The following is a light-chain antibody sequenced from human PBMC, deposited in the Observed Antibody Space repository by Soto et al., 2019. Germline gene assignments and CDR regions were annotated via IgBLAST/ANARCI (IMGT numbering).Light chain of an antibody. Sequence: QSALTQPASVFGSPGQSITISCTGTSSDVGSYNVVSWYQQHPGKAPKLMIYEGSKRPSGVSNRFSGSKSGNTASLTISGLQAEDEADYYCCSYAGSSTYVFGTGTKVTVL. V-gene: IGLV2-23*01. CDR2: EGS. CDR3: CSYAGSSTYV. CDR1: SSDVGSYNV. J-gene: IGLJ1*01.